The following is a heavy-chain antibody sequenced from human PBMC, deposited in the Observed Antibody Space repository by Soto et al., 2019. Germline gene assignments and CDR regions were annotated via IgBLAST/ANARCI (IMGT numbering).Heavy chain of an antibody. CDR1: GFIFSNYA. CDR3: ARRLLGATVTYFDY. D-gene: IGHD1-26*01. CDR2: ISGSGGDT. J-gene: IGHJ4*01. V-gene: IGHV3-23*01. Sequence: PGGSLRLSCAASGFIFSNYAMIWVRQAPGKGLEWVSGISGSGGDTYYADSVKGRFTMSRDKSKNTLYLQMNSLRAEDTAVYYYARRLLGATVTYFDYWGQGTLVTVSS.